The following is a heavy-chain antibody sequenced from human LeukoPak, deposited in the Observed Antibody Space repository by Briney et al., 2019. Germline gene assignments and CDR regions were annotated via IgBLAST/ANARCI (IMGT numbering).Heavy chain of an antibody. V-gene: IGHV1-69*13. D-gene: IGHD2-2*01. CDR1: VGTFSSYA. CDR3: ATGTGYCSSTSCYYYYYYMDV. J-gene: IGHJ6*03. CDR2: IIPIFGTA. Sequence: SVKVSCKASVGTFSSYAISWVRQAPGQGLEWMGGIIPIFGTANYAQKFQGRVTITAEESTSTAYMELSSLRSEDTAVYYCATGTGYCSSTSCYYYYYYMDVWGKGTTVTVSS.